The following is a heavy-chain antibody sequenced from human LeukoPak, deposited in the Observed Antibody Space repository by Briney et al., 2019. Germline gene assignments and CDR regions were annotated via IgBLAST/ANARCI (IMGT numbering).Heavy chain of an antibody. Sequence: PSETLSLTCTVSGGSISIYYWSWIRQPPGRGLEGVGYIYYSGSTNYNPSLKSRVTISVDTPKNQFSLKLSSVTAADTAVYYCARDGLNERLGSMDVWGQGTTVTVSS. CDR1: GGSISIYY. CDR2: IYYSGST. D-gene: IGHD3-16*01. V-gene: IGHV4-59*13. CDR3: ARDGLNERLGSMDV. J-gene: IGHJ6*02.